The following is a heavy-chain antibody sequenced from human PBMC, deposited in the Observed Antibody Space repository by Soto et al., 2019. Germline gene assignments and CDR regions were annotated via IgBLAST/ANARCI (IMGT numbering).Heavy chain of an antibody. CDR2: INAGNGNT. CDR3: ARGHPSNRQWLVQVVEY. D-gene: IGHD6-19*01. CDR1: GYTFTSYA. J-gene: IGHJ4*02. V-gene: IGHV1-3*01. Sequence: ASVKVSCKASGYTFTSYAMHWVRQAPGQRLEWMGWINAGNGNTKYSQKFQGRVTITRDTSASTAYMELSSLRSEDTAVYYCARGHPSNRQWLVQVVEYWGQGTLVTGSS.